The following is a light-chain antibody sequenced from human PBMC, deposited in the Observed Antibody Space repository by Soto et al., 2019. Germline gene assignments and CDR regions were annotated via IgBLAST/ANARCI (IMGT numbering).Light chain of an antibody. CDR1: SSDVGGYNY. V-gene: IGLV2-14*01. CDR2: EVS. Sequence: VLTQPASVSGSPGQSITISCTGTSSDVGGYNYVSWYQQHPGKAPKLMIYEVSNRPSGVSNRFSGSKSGNTASLTISGLQAEDEADYYCSSYTSSSTDVFGTGTKGTVL. CDR3: SSYTSSSTDV. J-gene: IGLJ1*01.